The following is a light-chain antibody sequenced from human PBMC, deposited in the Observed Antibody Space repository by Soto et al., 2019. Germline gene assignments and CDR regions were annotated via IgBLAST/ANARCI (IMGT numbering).Light chain of an antibody. Sequence: DIQMTQSPSSLSASVGDRVTITCRASQRINNWLAWYQQKPGKGPRFLISQASSLESGVPSRFSGSGSGSEFTLTISSLQPEDFATYYCQQTFSPPSITFGQGTRLDIK. V-gene: IGKV1-5*03. CDR1: QRINNW. CDR3: QQTFSPPSIT. J-gene: IGKJ5*01. CDR2: QAS.